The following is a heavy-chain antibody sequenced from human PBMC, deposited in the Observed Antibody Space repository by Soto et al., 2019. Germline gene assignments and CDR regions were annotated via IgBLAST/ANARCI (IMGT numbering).Heavy chain of an antibody. J-gene: IGHJ3*02. V-gene: IGHV1-8*01. CDR3: AMWRGAAHDAFDI. CDR1: GYTFTSYY. D-gene: IGHD2-15*01. CDR2: MNPNSGNT. Sequence: ASVKVACKASGYTFTSYYINWVRQATGQGPEWMGWMNPNSGNTGYAQKFQGRVTMTRNTSISTAYMELSSLRSEDTAVYYCAMWRGAAHDAFDIWGQGTMVTVSS.